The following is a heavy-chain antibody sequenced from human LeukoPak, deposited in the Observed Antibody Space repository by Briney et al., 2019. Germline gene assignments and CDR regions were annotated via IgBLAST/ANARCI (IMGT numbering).Heavy chain of an antibody. CDR3: ARDKSMIADYYFTY. CDR1: GFTFSSYA. CDR2: ISNDGTDK. V-gene: IGHV3-30*04. D-gene: IGHD2-21*01. J-gene: IGHJ4*02. Sequence: GGSLRLSCAASGFTFSSYAMHWVRQAPGKGLAWVAVISNDGTDKHYADSVKGRFTISRDNSKNTLYLQMNSLRVEDTAVYYCARDKSMIADYYFTYWGQGTLVTVSS.